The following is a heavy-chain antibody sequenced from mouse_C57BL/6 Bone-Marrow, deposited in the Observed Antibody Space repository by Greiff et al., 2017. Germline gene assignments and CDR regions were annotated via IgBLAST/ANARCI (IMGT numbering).Heavy chain of an antibody. J-gene: IGHJ2*01. CDR1: GYTFTDYY. CDR2: INPNNGGT. V-gene: IGHV1-26*01. Sequence: VQLQQSGPELVKPGASVKISCKASGYTFTDYYMNWVKQSHGKSLEWIGDINPNNGGTSYNQKFKGKATLTVDKSSSTAYMELRSLTSEDSAVYYCARGFTTVVDYFDYWGQGTTLTVSS. D-gene: IGHD1-1*01. CDR3: ARGFTTVVDYFDY.